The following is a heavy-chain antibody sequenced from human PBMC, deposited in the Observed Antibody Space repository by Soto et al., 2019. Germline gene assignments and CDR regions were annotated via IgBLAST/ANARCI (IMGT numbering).Heavy chain of an antibody. V-gene: IGHV3-23*04. J-gene: IGHJ4*02. CDR3: ENGGIPIIVVASVTFHFDT. D-gene: IGHD2-15*01. CDR1: GFSFSTYA. Sequence: EVQLVDSGGSMGQPGGSLRLSCVASGFSFSTYAMTWVRQAPGKGLEWVSSLSGNGRSTYYADSAKGRFTISRDNSKNMVYLEMNLLRVEDTAIYDCENGGIPIIVVASVTFHFDTWGQGHLVTVSS. CDR2: LSGNGRST.